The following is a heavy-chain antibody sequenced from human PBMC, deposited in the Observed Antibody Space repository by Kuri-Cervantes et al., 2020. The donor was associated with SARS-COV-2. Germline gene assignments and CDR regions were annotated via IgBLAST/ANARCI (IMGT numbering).Heavy chain of an antibody. CDR3: ARDPDGWFGEPPDAFDI. D-gene: IGHD3-10*01. CDR1: GFTFSSYA. V-gene: IGHV3-30-3*01. CDR2: ISYDGSNK. Sequence: GESLKISCAASGFTFSSYAVHWVRQAPGKGLEWVAVISYDGSNKYYADSVKGRFTISRDNSKNTLYLQMNSLRAEDTAVYYCARDPDGWFGEPPDAFDIWGQGTMVTVSS. J-gene: IGHJ3*02.